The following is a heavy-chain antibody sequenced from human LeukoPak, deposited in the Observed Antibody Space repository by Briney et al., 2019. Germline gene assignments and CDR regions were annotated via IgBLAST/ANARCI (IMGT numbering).Heavy chain of an antibody. CDR3: AKRGIVIRGILVIGYHQEAYHYDY. J-gene: IGHJ4*02. D-gene: IGHD3-10*01. V-gene: IGHV3-23*01. CDR2: ISVRGGST. Sequence: PGGSLRLSRVVSGISLTNYAITWVRQAPGKGVEGVSYISVRGGSTSYADSVKGRFTISRDTSLNTLYLQMTSLRAEDTAVYFCAKRGIVIRGILVIGYHQEAYHYDYWGQGVLVTVSS. CDR1: GISLTNYA.